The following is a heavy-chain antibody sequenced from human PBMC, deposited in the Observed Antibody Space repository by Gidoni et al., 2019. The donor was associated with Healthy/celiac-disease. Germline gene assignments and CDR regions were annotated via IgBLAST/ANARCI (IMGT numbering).Heavy chain of an antibody. CDR1: GFTFSSSA. CDR2: ISYDGSNK. CDR3: AKLAGGSGSYDYYYYYGMDV. D-gene: IGHD3-10*01. V-gene: IGHV3-30*18. Sequence: QVQLVESGGGVVQPGLSLRLSCAASGFTFSSSAMHWVRQAPGKGLEWVAVISYDGSNKYYADSVKGRFTISRDNSKNTLYLQMNSLRAEDTAVYYCAKLAGGSGSYDYYYYYGMDVWGQGTTVTVSS. J-gene: IGHJ6*02.